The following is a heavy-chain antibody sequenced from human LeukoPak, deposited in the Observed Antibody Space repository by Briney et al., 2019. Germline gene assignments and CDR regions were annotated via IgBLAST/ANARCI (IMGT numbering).Heavy chain of an antibody. CDR3: TTRLTIDY. CDR2: INIDERIT. D-gene: IGHD3-3*01. V-gene: IGHV3-74*01. Sequence: PGGSLRLSCAASGFSFSTQRMHWVRQAPGKGLVWVSYINIDERITGYADSVKGRFTISRDNAKNTLYLQMNSLKTEDTAVYYCTTRLTIDYWGQGTLVTVSS. CDR1: GFSFSTQR. J-gene: IGHJ4*02.